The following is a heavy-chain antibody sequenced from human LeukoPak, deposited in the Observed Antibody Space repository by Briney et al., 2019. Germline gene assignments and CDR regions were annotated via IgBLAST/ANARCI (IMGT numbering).Heavy chain of an antibody. V-gene: IGHV3-48*04. CDR2: ISSSSSII. J-gene: IGHJ4*02. CDR3: ARVRGIAVAGEIDY. D-gene: IGHD6-19*01. CDR1: GFTFSNYG. Sequence: GRSLRLSCAASGFTFSNYGMNWVRQAPGKGLEWVSYISSSSSIIYYADSVKGRFTISRDNAKNSLYLQMNSLRAEDTAVYYCARVRGIAVAGEIDYWGQGTLVTVSS.